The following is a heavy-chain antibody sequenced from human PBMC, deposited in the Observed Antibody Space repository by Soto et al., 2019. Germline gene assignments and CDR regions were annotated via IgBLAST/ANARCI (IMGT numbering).Heavy chain of an antibody. CDR3: ARHGDMDV. CDR1: GYSFTTYW. J-gene: IGHJ6*02. V-gene: IGHV5-10-1*01. CDR2: IDPSDSYT. Sequence: GESLKISCNGSGYSFTTYWISWVRQMPGKGLEWMGKIDPSDSYTNYSPSFQGHVTISADKSISTAYLQWSSLKASDTAIYYCARHGDMDVWGQGTKVTVSS.